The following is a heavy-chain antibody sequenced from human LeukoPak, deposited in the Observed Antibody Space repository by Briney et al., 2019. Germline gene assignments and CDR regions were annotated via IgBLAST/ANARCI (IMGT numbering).Heavy chain of an antibody. Sequence: GGSLRLSCLASGFTFNLYSMHWVRQAPGKGLEFVSVISSDGVYTYYAYSVKGRFTISRDNSKNTVYLQMSSLGADDTAVYYCARDSDYDSMGFDIWGQGTMVTVSS. J-gene: IGHJ3*02. CDR2: ISSDGVYT. V-gene: IGHV3-64D*08. CDR1: GFTFNLYS. D-gene: IGHD3-22*01. CDR3: ARDSDYDSMGFDI.